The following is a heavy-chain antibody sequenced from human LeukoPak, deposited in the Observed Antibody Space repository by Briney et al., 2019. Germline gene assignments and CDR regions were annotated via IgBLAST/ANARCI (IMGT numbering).Heavy chain of an antibody. CDR1: GGSISNYY. V-gene: IGHV4-59*08. J-gene: IGHJ6*02. Sequence: SSETLSLTCTVSGGSISNYYWSWIRQPPGKGLEWIGYVSYSGSTNCNPSLRSRVAISEDTSRNQFSLRLNSVTAADTAVYYCARHIPVIWSSGYYYGMDVWGQGTTVTVSS. CDR2: VSYSGST. D-gene: IGHD3-3*01. CDR3: ARHIPVIWSSGYYYGMDV.